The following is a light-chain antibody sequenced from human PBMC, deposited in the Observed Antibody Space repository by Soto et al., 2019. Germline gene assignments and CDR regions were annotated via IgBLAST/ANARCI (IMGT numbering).Light chain of an antibody. J-gene: IGKJ1*01. CDR2: DAS. V-gene: IGKV1-5*01. CDR3: QQYHSFPT. CDR1: QSISSW. Sequence: EIQMTQSPSTLSASVADRVTVTCRASQSISSWVAWYQQKPGKAPKLLISDASSLESGVPSRFSGSGSGTEFTLTISSLQPDDFATYYCQQYHSFPTFGQGTKVDIK.